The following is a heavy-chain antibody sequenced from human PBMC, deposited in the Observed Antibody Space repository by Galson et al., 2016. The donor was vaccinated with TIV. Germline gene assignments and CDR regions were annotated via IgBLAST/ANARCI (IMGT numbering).Heavy chain of an antibody. Sequence: SVKVSCKASGYTFTTYAIHWVRQAPGHGLEWMGWINAGNGDTKYSQKFQGRVAISRDTSASIAYMELSSLTSEDTAMYYCARWATSDWPFDYWGQATLVTVSS. CDR2: INAGNGDT. J-gene: IGHJ4*02. V-gene: IGHV1-3*01. D-gene: IGHD6-19*01. CDR1: GYTFTTYA. CDR3: ARWATSDWPFDY.